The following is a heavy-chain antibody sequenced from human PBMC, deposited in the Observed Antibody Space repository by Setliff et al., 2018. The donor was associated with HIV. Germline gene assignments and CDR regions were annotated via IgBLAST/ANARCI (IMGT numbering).Heavy chain of an antibody. CDR3: AREVTSFEAFDL. V-gene: IGHV3-21*01. CDR1: GFTFSTYS. Sequence: GGSLRLSCEASGFTFSTYSMNWVRQAPGKGLEWVSSISSSSRSKYYADSVKGRFTISSDNAKNSLYLQMNSLTAEDTAVYYCAREVTSFEAFDLWGQGTMVTVSS. D-gene: IGHD2-21*02. J-gene: IGHJ3*01. CDR2: ISSSSRSK.